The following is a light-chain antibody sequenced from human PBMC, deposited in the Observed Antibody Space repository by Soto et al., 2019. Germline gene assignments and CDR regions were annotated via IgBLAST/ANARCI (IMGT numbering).Light chain of an antibody. CDR3: SSYTTSNTRQIV. J-gene: IGLJ1*01. CDR2: DVS. CDR1: SSDVGGYNY. V-gene: IGLV2-14*03. Sequence: QSALTQPASVSGSPGQSITISCTGTSSDVGGYNYVSWYQHHPGKAPKLIIYDVSNRPSGVSNRFSGSKSGNTASLTISGIQPEDEADYYCSSYTTSNTRQIVFGTGTKVTVL.